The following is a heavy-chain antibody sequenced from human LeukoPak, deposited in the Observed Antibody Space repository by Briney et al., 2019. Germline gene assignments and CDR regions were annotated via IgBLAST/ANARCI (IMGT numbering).Heavy chain of an antibody. CDR2: INHSGST. V-gene: IGHV4-34*01. CDR3: ARGPIIAVAGSSGFDY. Sequence: SETLSLTCAVYGGSFSGYYWSWIRQPPGKGLEWIGEINHSGSTNYNPSLKSRVTISVDTSKNQFSLKLSSVTAADTAVYYCARGPIIAVAGSSGFDYWSQGTLVTVSS. CDR1: GGSFSGYY. J-gene: IGHJ4*02. D-gene: IGHD6-19*01.